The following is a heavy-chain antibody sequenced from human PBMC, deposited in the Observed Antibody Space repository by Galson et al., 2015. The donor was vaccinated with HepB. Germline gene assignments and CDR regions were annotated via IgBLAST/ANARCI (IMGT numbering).Heavy chain of an antibody. CDR1: GFTFSSNA. J-gene: IGHJ4*02. CDR3: ARISGRLASRFDY. V-gene: IGHV3-23*01. CDR2: ISTGGGIT. Sequence: SLRLSCAASGFTFSSNALSWVRQPPGEGLEWVSTISTGGGITYYADSVKGRFTISRDNSKNTLYLQMNSLRAEDTALYYCARISGRLASRFDYWGQGTLVTVSS. D-gene: IGHD3-3*02.